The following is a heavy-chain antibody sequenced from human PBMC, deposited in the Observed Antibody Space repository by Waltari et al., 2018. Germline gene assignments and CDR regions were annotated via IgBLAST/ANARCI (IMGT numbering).Heavy chain of an antibody. V-gene: IGHV1-2*06. D-gene: IGHD1-26*01. CDR2: MNPNNNYP. Sequence: QVQLVQSGAEVRTPGASVKVSGKPSGYTFTDSYIHWVRKAPGQGLEWMGRMNPNNNYPIYEQKFQGRVTRTRDTSITTAYMELSSLTSDDTALYYCVTQRPWEDYWGQGTRVTVSP. J-gene: IGHJ4*02. CDR1: GYTFTDSY. CDR3: VTQRPWEDY.